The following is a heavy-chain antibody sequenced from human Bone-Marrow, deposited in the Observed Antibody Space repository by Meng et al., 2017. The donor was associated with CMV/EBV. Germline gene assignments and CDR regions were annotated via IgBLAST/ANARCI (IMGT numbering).Heavy chain of an antibody. V-gene: IGHV3-21*01. J-gene: IGHJ4*02. CDR2: ISSSSSYI. CDR3: ARDFWDQEIGATVVTPSVV. CDR1: GFTFSSYS. Sequence: GESLKISCAASGFTFSSYSMNWVCQAPGKGLEWVSSISSSSSYIYYADSVKGRFTISRDNAKNSLYLQMNSLRAEDTAVYYCARDFWDQEIGATVVTPSVVWGQGTLVTVSS. D-gene: IGHD4-23*01.